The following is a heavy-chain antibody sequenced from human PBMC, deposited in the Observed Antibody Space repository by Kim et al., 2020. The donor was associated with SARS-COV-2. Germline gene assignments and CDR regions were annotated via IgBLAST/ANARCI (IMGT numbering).Heavy chain of an antibody. J-gene: IGHJ5*02. CDR3: ARGGSGSYYVA. Sequence: SVKVSCKPSGGTFSSHTFSWVRQAPGQGLEWMGRIVPIFGTTHYAQDFQDRVTIIADKSTTTVFMELSSLRSEDTAVYYCARGGSGSYYVAWGQGTLVT. CDR2: IVPIFGTT. V-gene: IGHV1-69*08. D-gene: IGHD3-10*01. CDR1: GGTFSSHT.